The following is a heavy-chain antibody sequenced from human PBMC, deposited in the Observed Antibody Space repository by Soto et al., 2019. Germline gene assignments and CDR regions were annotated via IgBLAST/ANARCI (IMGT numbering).Heavy chain of an antibody. CDR3: ARTLGYDFWSGYQIWGSYYFDY. D-gene: IGHD3-3*01. Sequence: GGSLRLSCAASGFTVSSNYMSWVRQAPGKGLEWVSVIYSGGSTYYADSVKGRFTISRDNSKNTLYLQMNSLRAEDTAVYYCARTLGYDFWSGYQIWGSYYFDYWGQGTLVTVSS. V-gene: IGHV3-66*01. CDR2: IYSGGST. J-gene: IGHJ4*02. CDR1: GFTVSSNY.